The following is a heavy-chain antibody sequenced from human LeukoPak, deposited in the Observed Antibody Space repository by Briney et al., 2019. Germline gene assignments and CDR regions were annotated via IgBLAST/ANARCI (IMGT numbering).Heavy chain of an antibody. CDR3: ARERSSQGYFDF. J-gene: IGHJ4*02. CDR2: IYPDDSDT. CDR1: GYSVTSYW. V-gene: IGHV5-51*01. D-gene: IGHD6-6*01. Sequence: GESRKISCKGSGYSVTSYWIGWVRQMPGKGLEWMGIIYPDDSDTRYSPSFQGQVTISADKSISTAYLQWSSLKASDTAMYYCARERSSQGYFDFWGQGTLVTVSS.